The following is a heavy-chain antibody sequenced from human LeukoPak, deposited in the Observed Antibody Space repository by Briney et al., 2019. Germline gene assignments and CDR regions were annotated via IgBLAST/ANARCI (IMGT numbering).Heavy chain of an antibody. Sequence: GGSLRLSCAASGFTVSSSFIYWVRRAPGKGLEWVSFIHRDDKTYYADSVKGRFTMSRDSSKNTLYLQMNSLGADDTAVYYCASRHYDSTGDYFDYWGQGTLVTVSS. CDR1: GFTVSSSF. V-gene: IGHV3-53*01. D-gene: IGHD3-22*01. CDR2: IHRDDKT. CDR3: ASRHYDSTGDYFDY. J-gene: IGHJ4*02.